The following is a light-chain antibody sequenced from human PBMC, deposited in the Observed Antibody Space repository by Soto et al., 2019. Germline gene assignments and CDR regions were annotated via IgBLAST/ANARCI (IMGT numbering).Light chain of an antibody. CDR1: SSDVGGYNS. Sequence: QAVVTQPRSVSGSPGQSVTISCTGTSSDVGGYNSVSWYQHHPGKVPKLIIYDVSKRPSGVPDRFSGSKSGNTASLTISGLQADDEADYYCCSYAGDYRVFGGGTKLTVL. V-gene: IGLV2-11*01. CDR2: DVS. CDR3: CSYAGDYRV. J-gene: IGLJ2*01.